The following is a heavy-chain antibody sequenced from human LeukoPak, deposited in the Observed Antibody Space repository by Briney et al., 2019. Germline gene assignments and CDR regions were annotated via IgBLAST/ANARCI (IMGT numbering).Heavy chain of an antibody. Sequence: SETLSLTCTVSGGSINSSSYYWGWIRQPPGKGLEWIGSIYYSGSTYYNPSLKSRVTISVDTSKNQFSLKLSSVTAADTAVYYCARVEGRLYNWFDPWGQGTLVTVSS. V-gene: IGHV4-39*07. CDR3: ARVEGRLYNWFDP. CDR2: IYYSGST. J-gene: IGHJ5*02. CDR1: GGSINSSSYY. D-gene: IGHD6-25*01.